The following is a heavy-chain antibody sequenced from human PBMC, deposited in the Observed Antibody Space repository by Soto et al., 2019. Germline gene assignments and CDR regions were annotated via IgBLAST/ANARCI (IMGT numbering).Heavy chain of an antibody. CDR3: ARAQDFWSGLALDGMDV. CDR1: GGSISIGGYY. CDR2: IYYSEST. J-gene: IGHJ6*02. D-gene: IGHD3-3*01. V-gene: IGHV4-31*03. Sequence: SETLSLTCTVSGGSISIGGYYWSWIRQHPGKGLEWIGYIYYSESTYYNPSLKSRVTISVDTSKNQFSLKLSSVTAADTAVYYCARAQDFWSGLALDGMDVWGQGTTVTVSS.